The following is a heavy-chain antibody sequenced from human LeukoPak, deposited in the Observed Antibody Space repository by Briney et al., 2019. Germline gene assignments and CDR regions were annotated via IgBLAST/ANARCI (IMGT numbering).Heavy chain of an antibody. V-gene: IGHV4-61*02. CDR3: ARDRGNGDYGDYFDS. J-gene: IGHJ4*02. CDR2: IHTSSRV. CDR1: GDSITRGTYY. D-gene: IGHD4-17*01. Sequence: SETLSLTCTVSGDSITRGTYYWNWIRQPAGKGLEWIARIHTSSRVNYNPSLKSRVTISIDTSRNLVSLRLTSVTAADAAVYYCARDRGNGDYGDYFDSWGQGTLVSVSS.